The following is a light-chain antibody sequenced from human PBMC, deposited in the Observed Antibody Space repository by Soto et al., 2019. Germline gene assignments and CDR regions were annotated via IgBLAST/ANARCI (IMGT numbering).Light chain of an antibody. Sequence: QSVLTQPASVSGSPGQSITISRTGTSRDVGGYNYVSWHQQHPGKAPKVIITEVNNRPSGVSNRFSGSKSGNTASLTISGLQAEDEADYYCSSYVSSSTFVVFGGGTKLTVL. CDR2: EVN. CDR3: SSYVSSSTFVV. J-gene: IGLJ2*01. V-gene: IGLV2-14*01. CDR1: SRDVGGYNY.